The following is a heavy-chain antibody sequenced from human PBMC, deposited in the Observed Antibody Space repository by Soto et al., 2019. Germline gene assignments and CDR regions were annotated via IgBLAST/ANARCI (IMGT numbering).Heavy chain of an antibody. CDR1: GFTFDDYA. CDR3: AKDTRSWGKDHAFDI. V-gene: IGHV3-9*01. J-gene: IGHJ3*02. Sequence: EVQLVESGGGLVQPGRSLRLSCAASGFTFDDYAIHWVRQAPGKGLEWVSGISWNSGSIGYADSVKGRFTISRDNAKNSLYLQMNSLRAEDTALYYCAKDTRSWGKDHAFDIWGQGTMVTVSS. CDR2: ISWNSGSI. D-gene: IGHD3-16*01.